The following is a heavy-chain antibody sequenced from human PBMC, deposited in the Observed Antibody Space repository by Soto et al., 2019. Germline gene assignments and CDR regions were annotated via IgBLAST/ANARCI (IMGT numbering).Heavy chain of an antibody. D-gene: IGHD1-7*01. CDR1: GFTFSSYS. J-gene: IGHJ3*02. V-gene: IGHV3-21*01. Sequence: KAGGSLRLSCAASGFTFSSYSMNWVRQAPGKGLEWVSSISSSSSYIYYADSVKGRFTISRDNAKNSLYLQMNSLRAEDTAVYYCARDLTGTSHDAFDIWGQGTMVTVSS. CDR2: ISSSSSYI. CDR3: ARDLTGTSHDAFDI.